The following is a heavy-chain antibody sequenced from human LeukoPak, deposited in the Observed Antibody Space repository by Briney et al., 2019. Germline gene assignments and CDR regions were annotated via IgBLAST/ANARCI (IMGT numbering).Heavy chain of an antibody. Sequence: SETLSLTCTVSGGSIISSSYYWGWIRQPPGKGLEWIGEINHSGSTNYNPSLKSRVTISVDTSKNQFSLKLSSVTAADTAVYYCARGKFECSGGSCYYYYMDVWGKGTTVTVSS. J-gene: IGHJ6*03. D-gene: IGHD2-15*01. CDR1: GGSIISSSYY. CDR3: ARGKFECSGGSCYYYYMDV. V-gene: IGHV4-39*07. CDR2: INHSGST.